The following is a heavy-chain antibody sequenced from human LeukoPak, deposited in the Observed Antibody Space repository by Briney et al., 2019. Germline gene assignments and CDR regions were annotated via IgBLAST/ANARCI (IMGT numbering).Heavy chain of an antibody. J-gene: IGHJ3*02. Sequence: PSQTLPLTCTVSGGSISSGDYYWSWIRQHPGKGLEWIGYIYYSGSTYYNPSLKSRITISVDTSKNQFSLKLSSVTAADTAVYYCARDSLYYYDSSGHIWGQGTMVTVSS. V-gene: IGHV4-31*03. CDR2: IYYSGST. CDR1: GGSISSGDYY. D-gene: IGHD3-22*01. CDR3: ARDSLYYYDSSGHI.